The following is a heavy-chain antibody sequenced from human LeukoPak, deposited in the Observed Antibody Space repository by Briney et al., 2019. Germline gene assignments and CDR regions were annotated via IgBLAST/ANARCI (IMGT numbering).Heavy chain of an antibody. V-gene: IGHV4-34*01. CDR1: GGSFSGYY. Sequence: SETLSLTCAVSGGSFSGYYWSWIRQPPGKGLEWIGEINHSGSTNYNPSLKSRVTISVDTSKNQFSLKLSSVTAADTAVYYCARAGTMVRGGTYWYFDLWGRGTLVTVSS. CDR2: INHSGST. D-gene: IGHD3-10*01. CDR3: ARAGTMVRGGTYWYFDL. J-gene: IGHJ2*01.